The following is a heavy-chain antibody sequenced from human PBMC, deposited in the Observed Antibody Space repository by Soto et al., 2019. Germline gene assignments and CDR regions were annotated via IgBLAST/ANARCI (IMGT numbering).Heavy chain of an antibody. CDR2: ISSKSAYI. Sequence: EVLLVESGGGLVKPGGSLKLSCAASGFDFNSHTMSWVRQAPGKGLEWVSTISSKSAYIYYADSLKGRFTVSRDNAETSLYLHMTSLTVDDTAVYYCAKVGRYIPESTESDWGQGTLVTVSS. V-gene: IGHV3-21*01. CDR1: GFDFNSHT. J-gene: IGHJ4*02. CDR3: AKVGRYIPESTESD. D-gene: IGHD2-2*01.